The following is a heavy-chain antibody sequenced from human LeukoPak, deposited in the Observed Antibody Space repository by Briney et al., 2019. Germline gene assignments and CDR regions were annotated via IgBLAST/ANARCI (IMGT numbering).Heavy chain of an antibody. CDR3: ARHTGSRGIAAAGKVDP. Sequence: SETLSLTCTVSGGSISSSSYYWGWIRQPPGKGLEWIGSIYFSGSTYYNPSLKSRVTISVDTSKNHFSLKLSSVTAADTAVYYCARHTGSRGIAAAGKVDPWGQGTLVTVSS. CDR2: IYFSGST. CDR1: GGSISSSSYY. J-gene: IGHJ5*02. V-gene: IGHV4-39*01. D-gene: IGHD6-13*01.